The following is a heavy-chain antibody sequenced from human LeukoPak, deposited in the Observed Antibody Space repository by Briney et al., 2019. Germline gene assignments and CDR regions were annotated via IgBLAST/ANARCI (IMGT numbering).Heavy chain of an antibody. CDR3: VHRQNAYDFFSVMQY. D-gene: IGHD3-3*01. CDR2: IYWNEDR. CDR1: GFSLTTSGVG. J-gene: IGHJ4*02. Sequence: SGPTLVKPTQTLTLTCTFSGFSLTTSGVGVGWFRQPPGKPLEWLALIYWNEDRRYSPSLKNRLTITKDTSKNQVVLTMTNMDPMDTATYYCVHRQNAYDFFSVMQYWDQGTLVTVSS. V-gene: IGHV2-5*01.